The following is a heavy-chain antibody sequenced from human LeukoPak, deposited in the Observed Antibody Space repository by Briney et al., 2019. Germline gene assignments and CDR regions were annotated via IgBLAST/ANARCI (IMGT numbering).Heavy chain of an antibody. V-gene: IGHV4-59*01. Sequence: SETLSLTCTVSGGSISSYYWSWIRPPPGKGLEWIGYIYYSGSTNYNPSLKCRVTISVDTSKNQFSLKLSSVTAADTAVYYCARVPPSVVAAEYYYCYYMDVWGKGTTVTVSS. CDR1: GGSISSYY. CDR2: IYYSGST. J-gene: IGHJ6*03. D-gene: IGHD2-15*01. CDR3: ARVPPSVVAAEYYYCYYMDV.